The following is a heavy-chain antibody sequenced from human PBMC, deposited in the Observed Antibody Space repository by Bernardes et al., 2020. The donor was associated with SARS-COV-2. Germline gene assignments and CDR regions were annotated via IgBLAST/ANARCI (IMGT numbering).Heavy chain of an antibody. Sequence: GGSLRLSCVASGFTFSNYNMNWVRQAPGKGLEWVSKISSSDSTKNYADSVKGRFTISRDNAKNTLYLQMSSLRADDTAVYYCARDHLYYDTLTGWIDQYYFDSWGQGTTVIVS. CDR3: ARDHLYYDTLTGWIDQYYFDS. CDR2: ISSSDSTK. J-gene: IGHJ6*02. V-gene: IGHV3-48*01. D-gene: IGHD3-9*01. CDR1: GFTFSNYN.